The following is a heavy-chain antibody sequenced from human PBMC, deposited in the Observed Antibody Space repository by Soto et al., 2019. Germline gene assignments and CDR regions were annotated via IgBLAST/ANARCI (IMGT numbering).Heavy chain of an antibody. D-gene: IGHD2-21*01. CDR2: INPSGGRT. Sequence: QVKLMQSGAEVKKPGASVNVSCRASGYRFTFYYIHWVRQAPGQGLEWMGMINPSGGRTKYAQNYQGSVTMTADTSTTTVFMQLSSLTSADTAVYFCSRVESCGGECHSAHPDAFDFWGQGTLVTVSS. J-gene: IGHJ3*01. CDR3: SRVESCGGECHSAHPDAFDF. CDR1: GYRFTFYY. V-gene: IGHV1-46*01.